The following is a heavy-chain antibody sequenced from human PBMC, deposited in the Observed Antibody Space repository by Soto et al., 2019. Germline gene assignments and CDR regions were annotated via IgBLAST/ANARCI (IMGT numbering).Heavy chain of an antibody. D-gene: IGHD2-8*01. CDR3: ARQVHCTNGVCYFDY. V-gene: IGHV4-39*01. CDR1: GGSISSSSYY. J-gene: IGHJ4*02. Sequence: SETLSLTCTGSGGSISSSSYYWGWIRQPPGKGLEWIGSIYYSGNTYYNASLKSRVTISVATSKTQFSLKLSSVTAADTAVYYCARQVHCTNGVCYFDYWGQGTLVTVSS. CDR2: IYYSGNT.